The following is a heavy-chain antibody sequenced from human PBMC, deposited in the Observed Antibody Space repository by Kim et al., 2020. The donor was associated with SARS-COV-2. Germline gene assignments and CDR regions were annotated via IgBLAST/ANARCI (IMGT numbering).Heavy chain of an antibody. V-gene: IGHV3-23*01. J-gene: IGHJ4*02. D-gene: IGHD2-8*01. Sequence: GGSLRLSCEASGFTFSNYAMSWVRQTAGKGLEWVAGISGGGGKTFYADPVKGRFSISRDNSKNTQYLQMNSLRGEDTARYYCARRDVSDTTNFAPPFAYWGLGPLVTVPS. CDR1: GFTFSNYA. CDR3: ARRDVSDTTNFAPPFAY. CDR2: ISGGGGKT.